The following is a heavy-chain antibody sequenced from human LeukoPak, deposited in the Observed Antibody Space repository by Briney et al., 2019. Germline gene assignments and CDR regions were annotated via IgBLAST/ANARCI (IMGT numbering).Heavy chain of an antibody. CDR1: GFTFSDYY. Sequence: GGSLRLSCAVSGFTFSDYYMDWVRQAPGKGLEWVGRSRDKARSYSTEYAASVKGRFIISRDDSRSSLYLQMNSLNTDDTAVYFCARAVSLGGYYGMDVWGQGTTVTVSS. CDR3: ARAVSLGGYYGMDV. J-gene: IGHJ6*02. V-gene: IGHV3-72*01. CDR2: SRDKARSYST.